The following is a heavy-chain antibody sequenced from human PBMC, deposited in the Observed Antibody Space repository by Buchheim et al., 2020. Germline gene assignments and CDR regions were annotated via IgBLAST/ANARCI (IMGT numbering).Heavy chain of an antibody. CDR3: ARGSARQLVRRFDY. CDR2: IYTSGST. D-gene: IGHD6-6*01. Sequence: QVQLQESGPGLVKPSQTLSLTCTVSGGSISSGSYYWSWIRQPAGKGLEWIGRIYTSGSTNYNPSLKSRVTISVDTSKNQFSLKLSSVTAADTAVYYCARGSARQLVRRFDYWGQGTL. CDR1: GGSISSGSYY. V-gene: IGHV4-61*02. J-gene: IGHJ4*02.